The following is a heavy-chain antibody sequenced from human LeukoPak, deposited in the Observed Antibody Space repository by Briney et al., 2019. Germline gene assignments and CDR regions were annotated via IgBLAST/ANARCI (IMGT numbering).Heavy chain of an antibody. Sequence: GGSLRLSCAASGFTFSSHWMSWVRQAPGKGLEWVANIKQDGSEKYYVDSVKGRFTISRDNAKNSLYLQMNSLRAEDTAVYYCARSISNYWGQGTLVTVSS. CDR3: ARSISNY. J-gene: IGHJ4*02. CDR2: IKQDGSEK. V-gene: IGHV3-7*01. D-gene: IGHD2-21*01. CDR1: GFTFSSHW.